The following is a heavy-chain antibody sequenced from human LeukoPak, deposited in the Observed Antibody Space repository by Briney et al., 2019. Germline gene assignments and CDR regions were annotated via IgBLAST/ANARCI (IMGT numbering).Heavy chain of an antibody. CDR1: GFTFSSYG. D-gene: IGHD1-26*01. CDR2: IRYDGSNK. Sequence: PGGSLRLSCAASGFTFSSYGRHWVRKAPGKGLEWVAFIRYDGSNKYYAYSVKGRFTISRDNPKNTLYLQMNSLRAEDTAVYYCYIVGAAHGSYFGYWGQGTLVTVSS. V-gene: IGHV3-30*02. J-gene: IGHJ4*02. CDR3: YIVGAAHGSYFGY.